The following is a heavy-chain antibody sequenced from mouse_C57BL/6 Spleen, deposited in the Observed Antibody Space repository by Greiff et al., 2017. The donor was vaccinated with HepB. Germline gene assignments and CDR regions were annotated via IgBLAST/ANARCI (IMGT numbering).Heavy chain of an antibody. CDR1: GYTFTSYW. D-gene: IGHD1-1*01. CDR2: IDPSDSYT. V-gene: IGHV1-59*01. Sequence: VQLQQPGAELVRPGTSVKLSCKASGYTFTSYWMHWVKQRPGQGLEWIGVIDPSDSYTNYNQKFKGKATLTVDTSSSTAYMQLSSLTSEDSAVYYCARDRGVTTVVATNYWGQGTTLTVSS. CDR3: ARDRGVTTVVATNY. J-gene: IGHJ2*01.